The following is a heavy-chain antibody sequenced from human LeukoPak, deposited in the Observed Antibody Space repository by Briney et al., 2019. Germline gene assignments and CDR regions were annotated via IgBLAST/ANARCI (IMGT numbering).Heavy chain of an antibody. CDR3: ARPYRRYCSSTSCHMYNWFDP. J-gene: IGHJ5*02. CDR1: GGSISSYY. CDR2: IYYSGST. Sequence: PSETLSLTCTVSGGSISSYYWSWIRQPPGKGLEWIGYIYYSGSTNYNPSLKSRVTISVDTSKNQFSLKLSSVTAADTAVYYCARPYRRYCSSTSCHMYNWFDPWGQGTLVTVSS. V-gene: IGHV4-59*12. D-gene: IGHD2-2*02.